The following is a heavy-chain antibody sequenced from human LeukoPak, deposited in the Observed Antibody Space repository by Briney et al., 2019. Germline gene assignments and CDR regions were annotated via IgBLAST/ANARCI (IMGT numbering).Heavy chain of an antibody. Sequence: PGGSLRLSCAASGFTFSSYAMSWVRQAPGKGLEWVLAISGSGGSTYYADSVKGRFTISRDNSKNTLYLQMNSLRAEDTAVYYCAKDAAYYYDSSPFDYWGQGTLVTVSS. CDR3: AKDAAYYYDSSPFDY. D-gene: IGHD3-22*01. V-gene: IGHV3-23*01. J-gene: IGHJ4*02. CDR1: GFTFSSYA. CDR2: ISGSGGST.